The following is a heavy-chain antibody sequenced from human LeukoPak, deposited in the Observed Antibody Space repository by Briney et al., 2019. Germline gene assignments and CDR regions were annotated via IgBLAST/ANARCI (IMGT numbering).Heavy chain of an antibody. J-gene: IGHJ5*02. V-gene: IGHV4-38-2*02. CDR3: ARGNPLRFLEWLLRGKLWFDP. CDR1: GYSINSVYY. CDR2: IYHSGST. D-gene: IGHD3-3*01. Sequence: SETLSLTCTVSGYSINSVYYWGWIRQPPGKGLEWIGSIYHSGSTYYNPSLMSRVTISVDTSKNQFSLKLSSVTAADTAVYYCARGNPLRFLEWLLRGKLWFDPWGQGTLVTVSS.